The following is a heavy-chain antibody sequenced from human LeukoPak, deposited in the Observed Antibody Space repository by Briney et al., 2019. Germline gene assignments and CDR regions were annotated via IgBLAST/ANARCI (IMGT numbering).Heavy chain of an antibody. V-gene: IGHV4-59*01. CDR2: IYYSGST. Sequence: PSETLSLTCTVSGGSISSYYWSWIRQPPGKGLEWIGYIYYSGSTNYNPSLKSRVTISVDTSKNQFSLKLSSVTAADSAVYYCARSTGGKFDPWGQGTLVTVSS. D-gene: IGHD1-1*01. CDR1: GGSISSYY. CDR3: ARSTGGKFDP. J-gene: IGHJ5*02.